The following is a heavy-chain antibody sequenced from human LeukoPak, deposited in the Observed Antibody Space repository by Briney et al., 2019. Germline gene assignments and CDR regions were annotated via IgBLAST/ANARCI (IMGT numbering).Heavy chain of an antibody. CDR1: GGTSSTYS. CDR3: ARDSFLGYDSSGSPADY. V-gene: IGHV1-18*01. Sequence: GASVKVSCKASGGTSSTYSITWVRQAPGQGLEWMGWISAYNGNTNYAQKLQGRVTMTTDTSTSTAYMELRSLRSDDTAVYYCARDSFLGYDSSGSPADYWGQGTLVTVSS. CDR2: ISAYNGNT. J-gene: IGHJ4*02. D-gene: IGHD3-22*01.